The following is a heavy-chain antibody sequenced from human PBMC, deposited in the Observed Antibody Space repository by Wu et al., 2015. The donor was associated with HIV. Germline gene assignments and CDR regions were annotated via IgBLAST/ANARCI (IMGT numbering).Heavy chain of an antibody. CDR1: GDYP. J-gene: IGHJ3*02. CDR3: ARDQRVDYYDSSGTNAFDI. Sequence: QVYLVQSGAEVKKPGSSVKVSCKAPGDYPISWMRQAPGQGLEWMGGITPVFETINYAQKFQGRVTISADKGTSTVYMDLIRLTSDDTAVYYCARDQRVDYYDSSGTNAFDIWGQGTMVTVSS. CDR2: ITPVFETI. V-gene: IGHV1-69*14. D-gene: IGHD3-22*01.